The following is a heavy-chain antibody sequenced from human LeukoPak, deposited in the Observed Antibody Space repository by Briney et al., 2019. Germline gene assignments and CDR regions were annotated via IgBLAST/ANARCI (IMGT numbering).Heavy chain of an antibody. Sequence: GGSLRLSCAASGFTFSSYSMHWVRQAPVKGLEYVSAISSSGGSTYYANSVKGRFTISRDNSKNTLYLQMGSLRAEDMAVYYCARTYCSSTSCLVDYWGQGTLVTVSS. D-gene: IGHD2-2*01. J-gene: IGHJ4*02. CDR1: GFTFSSYS. V-gene: IGHV3-64*01. CDR3: ARTYCSSTSCLVDY. CDR2: ISSSGGST.